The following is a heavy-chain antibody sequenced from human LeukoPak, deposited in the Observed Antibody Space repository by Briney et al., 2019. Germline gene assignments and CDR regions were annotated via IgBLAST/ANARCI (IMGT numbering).Heavy chain of an antibody. CDR1: GFTFSSYG. Sequence: GGSLRLSCAASGFTFSSYGMHWVRQAPGKGLEWVAVISYDGSNKYYADSVKGRFTISRDNSKNTLYLQMNGLRAEDTAVYYCAKDRLSYCSGGSCYSYSDWGQGTLVTVSS. CDR3: AKDRLSYCSGGSCYSYSD. J-gene: IGHJ4*02. CDR2: ISYDGSNK. D-gene: IGHD2-15*01. V-gene: IGHV3-30*18.